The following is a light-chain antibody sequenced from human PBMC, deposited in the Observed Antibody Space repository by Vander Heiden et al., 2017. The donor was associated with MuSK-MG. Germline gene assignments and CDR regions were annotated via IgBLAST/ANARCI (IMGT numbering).Light chain of an antibody. Sequence: SYELTQPPAGSVSPGQTASITCSGNKVGDEYVSWYQQKPGQSPLLVIYEYSKRPSGIPERFSGSKSGNTATLTIRDTQAFDEADYYCQAWDSTFVFGGGTKLTVL. CDR2: EYS. V-gene: IGLV3-1*01. J-gene: IGLJ2*01. CDR1: KVGDEY. CDR3: QAWDSTFV.